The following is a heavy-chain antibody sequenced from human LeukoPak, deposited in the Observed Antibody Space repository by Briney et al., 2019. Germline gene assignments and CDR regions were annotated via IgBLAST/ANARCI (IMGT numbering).Heavy chain of an antibody. D-gene: IGHD3-9*01. J-gene: IGHJ4*02. CDR2: INPNIGGT. CDR3: ARDHPPTNYDLLTGYYN. V-gene: IGHV1-2*06. Sequence: ASVKVSCKASGYTFTGDYMRWVRQAPGQGREWMGRINPNIGGTNYAQKFQGRVTMTRDTSISKAYMELSRLRSDDTAVYYCARDHPPTNYDLLTGYYNWGQGTLVTVSS. CDR1: GYTFTGDY.